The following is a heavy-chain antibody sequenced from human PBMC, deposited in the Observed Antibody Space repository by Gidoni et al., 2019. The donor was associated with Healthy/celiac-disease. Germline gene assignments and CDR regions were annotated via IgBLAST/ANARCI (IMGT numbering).Heavy chain of an antibody. D-gene: IGHD3-9*01. J-gene: IGHJ4*02. CDR2: ISSSSSTR. CDR1: GFTFSSAS. Sequence: EVQLVESGGGLVQPGGSLRLSCAASGFTFSSASMNWVRQAPGKGLELVSYISSSSSTRYYADSVKGRFTISRDNAKNSLYLQMNSLRAEDTAVYYCARDPQIRPYYDILTGYPYFDYWGQGTLVTVSS. CDR3: ARDPQIRPYYDILTGYPYFDY. V-gene: IGHV3-48*04.